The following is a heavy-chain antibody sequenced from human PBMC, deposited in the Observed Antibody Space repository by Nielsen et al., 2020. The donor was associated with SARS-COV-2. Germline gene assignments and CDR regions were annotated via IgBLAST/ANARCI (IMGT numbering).Heavy chain of an antibody. V-gene: IGHV4-59*08. CDR2: IYYSGST. CDR3: ARHGRVNWFDP. Sequence: WIRQPPEKGLEWIGYIYYSGSTNYNPFLKSRVTISVDTSKNQFSLKLSSVTAADTAVYYCARHGRVNWFDPWGQGTLVTVSS. J-gene: IGHJ5*02.